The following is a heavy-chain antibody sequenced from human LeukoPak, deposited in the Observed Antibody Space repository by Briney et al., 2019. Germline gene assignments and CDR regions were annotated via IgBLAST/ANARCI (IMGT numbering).Heavy chain of an antibody. CDR3: TTVGEVVLKVWYFDY. CDR2: IKSKTDGGTT. J-gene: IGHJ4*02. CDR1: GFTFSNAW. Sequence: GGSLRLSCAASGFTFSNAWMSWVRQAPGKGLEWVGRIKSKTDGGTTDYAAPVKGRFTISRDDSKNTLYLQMNSLKTEDTAVYYCTTVGEVVLKVWYFDYWGQGTLVTVSS. V-gene: IGHV3-15*01. D-gene: IGHD3-10*01.